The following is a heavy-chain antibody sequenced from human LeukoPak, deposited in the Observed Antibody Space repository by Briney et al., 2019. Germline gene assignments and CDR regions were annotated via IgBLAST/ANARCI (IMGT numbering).Heavy chain of an antibody. CDR2: TSKDGSDA. D-gene: IGHD6-25*01. J-gene: IGHJ4*02. CDR3: ARGGYSGSYYRFS. CDR1: GFRFSDYW. V-gene: IGHV3-74*01. Sequence: GGSLRLSCAASGFRFSDYWMHWVRQGPGKGPEWLSRTSKDGSDAFYADAAKGRFTASRDNAKNTVYLQVTNVGPEDTAVYFCARGGYSGSYYRFSWGQGTLVTVAS.